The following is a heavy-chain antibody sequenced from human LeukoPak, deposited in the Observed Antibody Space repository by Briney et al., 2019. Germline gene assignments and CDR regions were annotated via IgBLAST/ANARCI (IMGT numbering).Heavy chain of an antibody. CDR1: GYTFTSYG. J-gene: IGHJ4*02. D-gene: IGHD3-22*01. CDR2: IIPILGIA. CDR3: ARSKDYYDSSGLDY. Sequence: GASVKVSCKASGYTFTSYGISWVRQAPGQGLEWMGRIIPILGIANYAQKLQGRVTITADKSTSTAYMELSSLRSEDTAVYYCARSKDYYDSSGLDYWGQGTLVTVSS. V-gene: IGHV1-69*04.